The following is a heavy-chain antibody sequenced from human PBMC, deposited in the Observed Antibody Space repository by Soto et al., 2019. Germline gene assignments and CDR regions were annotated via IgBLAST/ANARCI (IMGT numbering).Heavy chain of an antibody. CDR2: IYHSGST. CDR3: ARIPVDTAMVERYYFDY. V-gene: IGHV4-30-2*01. D-gene: IGHD5-18*01. J-gene: IGHJ4*02. Sequence: PSETLCLTCAVSGGSISSGGGSWSWIRQPPGKGLEWIGYIYHSGSTYYNPSLKSRVTISVDRSKNQFSLKLSSVTAADTAVYYCARIPVDTAMVERYYFDYWGQGTLVTVSS. CDR1: GGSISSGGGS.